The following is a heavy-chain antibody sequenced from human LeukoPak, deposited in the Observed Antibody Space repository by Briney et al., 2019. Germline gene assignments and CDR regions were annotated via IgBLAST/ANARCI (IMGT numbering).Heavy chain of an antibody. J-gene: IGHJ3*02. V-gene: IGHV3-21*01. D-gene: IGHD3-9*01. CDR3: ARGYDIPTFAFDI. Sequence: GGSLRLSCAASGFTFSSYSMNWVRQAPGKGLEWVSSISSSSSYIYYADSVKGRFTISRDNAKNSLYLQMSSLRAEDTAVYYCARGYDIPTFAFDIWGQGTMVTVSS. CDR2: ISSSSSYI. CDR1: GFTFSSYS.